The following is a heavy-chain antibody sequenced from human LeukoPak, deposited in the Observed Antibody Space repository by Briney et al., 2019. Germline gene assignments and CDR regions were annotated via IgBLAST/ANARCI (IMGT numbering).Heavy chain of an antibody. D-gene: IGHD6-13*01. CDR3: ARSPGSSSSWSYPFDY. CDR1: GFTFSNYA. J-gene: IGHJ4*02. CDR2: ISGSGVST. Sequence: PGGSLRLSCAASGFTFSNYAMSWVRQAPGKGLEWVSAISGSGVSTYYADSVKGRFTISRDNSKNTLYLQMNSLRAEDTAVYYCARSPGSSSSWSYPFDYWGQGTLVTVSS. V-gene: IGHV3-23*01.